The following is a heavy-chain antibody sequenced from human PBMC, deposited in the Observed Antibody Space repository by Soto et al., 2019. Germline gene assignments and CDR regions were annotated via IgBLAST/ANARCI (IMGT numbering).Heavy chain of an antibody. D-gene: IGHD2-15*01. V-gene: IGHV3-9*01. CDR3: AKDGRNCSGGSCYRGWFDP. CDR2: ISWNSGSI. J-gene: IGHJ5*02. Sequence: DVQLVESGGGLVQPGRSLRLSCAASGFTFDDYAMHWVRQAPGKGLEWVSGISWNSGSIGYADSVKGRFTISRDNAKNSLYLQMNSLRAEDTALYYCAKDGRNCSGGSCYRGWFDPWGQGTLVTVSS. CDR1: GFTFDDYA.